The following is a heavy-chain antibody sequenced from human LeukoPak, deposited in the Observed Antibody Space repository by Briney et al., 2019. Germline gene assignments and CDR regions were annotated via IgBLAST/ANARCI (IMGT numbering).Heavy chain of an antibody. V-gene: IGHV1-18*01. Sequence: ASVKVSCKASGYTFTSYGISWVRQAPGQGLEWMGWISAYNGNTNYAQKLQGRVTMTTDTSTSTAYMELRSLRSDDTAVYYCARVLPHYYDSSGYYYAPDAFDIWGQGTMVTVSS. J-gene: IGHJ3*02. CDR3: ARVLPHYYDSSGYYYAPDAFDI. D-gene: IGHD3-22*01. CDR2: ISAYNGNT. CDR1: GYTFTSYG.